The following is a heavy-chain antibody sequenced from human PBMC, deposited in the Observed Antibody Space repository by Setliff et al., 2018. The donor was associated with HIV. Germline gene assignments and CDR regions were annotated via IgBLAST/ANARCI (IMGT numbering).Heavy chain of an antibody. J-gene: IGHJ1*01. CDR1: GYTFITYY. Sequence: ASVKVSCKASGYTFITYYMHWVRQAPGQGLEWMGIINPSGGSTNYAQKFQGRVTMTRDSSTSTVYMELSSLRSEDTAVYYCARDHMSVGAWVGATSRGLFQHWGQGTLVTVSS. V-gene: IGHV1-46*01. CDR2: INPSGGST. D-gene: IGHD1-26*01. CDR3: ARDHMSVGAWVGATSRGLFQH.